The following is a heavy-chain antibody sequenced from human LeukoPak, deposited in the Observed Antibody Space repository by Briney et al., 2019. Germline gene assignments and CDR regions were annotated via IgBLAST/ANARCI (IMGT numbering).Heavy chain of an antibody. Sequence: PSETLSLTCTVSGGSISSSSYYWGWIRQPPGKGLEWIGSIYYSGSTYYNPSLKSRVTISVDTSKNQFSLKLSSVTAADTAVYYCASKVRWFGDGGWYYFDYWGQGTLVTVSS. J-gene: IGHJ4*02. D-gene: IGHD3-10*01. CDR2: IYYSGST. V-gene: IGHV4-39*01. CDR3: ASKVRWFGDGGWYYFDY. CDR1: GGSISSSSYY.